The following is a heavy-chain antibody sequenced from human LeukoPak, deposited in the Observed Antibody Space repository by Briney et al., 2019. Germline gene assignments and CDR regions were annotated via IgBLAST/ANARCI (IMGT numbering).Heavy chain of an antibody. V-gene: IGHV3-23*01. Sequence: GGSLRLSSADSGFTFSSYAMSWVRQAPGKGLEWVSAISGSGGSTYYADSVKGRFTISRDNSKNTLYLQMNSLRAEDTAVYYCAYQWEPFGWPINYWGQGTLVTVSS. CDR2: ISGSGGST. D-gene: IGHD1-26*01. J-gene: IGHJ4*02. CDR1: GFTFSSYA. CDR3: AYQWEPFGWPINY.